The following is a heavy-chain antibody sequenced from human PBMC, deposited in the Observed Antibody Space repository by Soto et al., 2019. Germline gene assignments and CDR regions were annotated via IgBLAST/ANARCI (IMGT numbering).Heavy chain of an antibody. V-gene: IGHV1-8*01. CDR1: GYTFTSYD. Sequence: QVQLVQSGAEVKKPGASVKVSCKASGYTFTSYDINWVRQATGQGLEWMGWMNPNSGNTGYAQKFQGRVTMTRNTSISTAYMELSILRSEDTAVYYCARGVYLWAGSSSSGTDYWGQGTLVTVSS. CDR2: MNPNSGNT. CDR3: ARGVYLWAGSSSSGTDY. D-gene: IGHD6-6*01. J-gene: IGHJ4*02.